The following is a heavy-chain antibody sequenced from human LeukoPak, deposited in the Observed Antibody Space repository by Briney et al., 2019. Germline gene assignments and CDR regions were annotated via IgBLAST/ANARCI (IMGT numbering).Heavy chain of an antibody. CDR2: ITWDSGAI. J-gene: IGHJ4*02. D-gene: IGHD2-15*01. CDR3: ARDKSRYCSGGSCYSGAPVDY. CDR1: GFAFDNYA. V-gene: IGHV3-9*01. Sequence: GRSLRLSCAASGFAFDNYAMHWLRQVPGKGLEWVSGITWDSGAIGYADSVKGRFTISRDNAKNSLYLQVNSLRAEDTAVYYCARDKSRYCSGGSCYSGAPVDYWGQGTPVTVSS.